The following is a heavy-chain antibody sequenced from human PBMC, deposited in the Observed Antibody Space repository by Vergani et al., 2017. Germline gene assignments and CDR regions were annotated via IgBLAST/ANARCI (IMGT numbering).Heavy chain of an antibody. CDR2: ISSSSSTI. D-gene: IGHD2-15*01. CDR3: ARDLYCSGGSCYSFDY. Sequence: EVQLVESGGGLVQPGGSLRLSCAASGFTFSSYSMNWVRQAPGKGLEWVSYISSSSSTIYYADSVKGRFTISRENAKNSLYLQMNSLRAEDTAGYYCARDLYCSGGSCYSFDYWGQGTLVTVSS. V-gene: IGHV3-48*01. CDR1: GFTFSSYS. J-gene: IGHJ4*02.